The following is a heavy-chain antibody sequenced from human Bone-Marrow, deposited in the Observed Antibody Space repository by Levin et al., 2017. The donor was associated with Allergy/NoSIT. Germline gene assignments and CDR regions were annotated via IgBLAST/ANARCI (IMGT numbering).Heavy chain of an antibody. CDR1: GFTFDDYA. V-gene: IGHV3-9*01. D-gene: IGHD3-10*01. Sequence: GGSLRLSCAASGFTFDDYAMHWVRQAPGKGLEWVSGISWNSGSIGYADSVKGRFTISRDNAKNSLYLQMNSLRAEDTALYYCAKAHYLYYGSGSLGSFDYWGQGTLVTVSS. J-gene: IGHJ4*02. CDR3: AKAHYLYYGSGSLGSFDY. CDR2: ISWNSGSI.